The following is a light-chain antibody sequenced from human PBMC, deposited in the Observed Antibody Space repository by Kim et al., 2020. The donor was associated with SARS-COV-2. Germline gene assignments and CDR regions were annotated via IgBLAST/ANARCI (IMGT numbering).Light chain of an antibody. CDR3: QSSGDDNNV. CDR1: SGNIASKY. J-gene: IGLJ2*01. CDR2: EDR. Sequence: GKAVNISCARSSGNIASKYVQWYQQRPGSAPTTVIYEDRQRPSWVPVRFSGSIDASYNSASLTISGLTTEDEADYYCQSSGDDNNVFGGGTQLTVL. V-gene: IGLV6-57*03.